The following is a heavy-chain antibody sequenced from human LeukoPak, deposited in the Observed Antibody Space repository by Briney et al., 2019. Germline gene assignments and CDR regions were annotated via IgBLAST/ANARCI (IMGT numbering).Heavy chain of an antibody. Sequence: GGSLRLSCVGSGFTVSDNYMNWVRQTPGKGLEWVSVIYTTEQTYYADSVKGRFTISRNNSKNTVYLQMNSLRGEDTAVYYCARVGGAWYVHYGMDVWGQGTTVTVSS. V-gene: IGHV3-66*02. CDR2: IYTTEQT. D-gene: IGHD6-19*01. CDR1: GFTVSDNY. CDR3: ARVGGAWYVHYGMDV. J-gene: IGHJ6*02.